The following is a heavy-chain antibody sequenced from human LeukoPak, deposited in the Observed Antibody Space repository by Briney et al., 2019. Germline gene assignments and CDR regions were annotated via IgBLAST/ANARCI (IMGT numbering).Heavy chain of an antibody. J-gene: IGHJ3*02. CDR3: ARVSIVVTAFDI. CDR1: GGSISSYY. CDR2: IYTSGST. D-gene: IGHD1-26*01. Sequence: PSETLSLTCTASGGSISSYYWSWIRQPAGKGLEWIGRIYTSGSTNYNPSLKSRVTMSVDTSKNQFYLKLSSVIAADTAVYYCARVSIVVTAFDIWGQGTMVTVSS. V-gene: IGHV4-4*07.